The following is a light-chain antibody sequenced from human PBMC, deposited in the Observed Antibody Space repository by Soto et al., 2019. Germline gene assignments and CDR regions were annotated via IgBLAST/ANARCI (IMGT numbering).Light chain of an antibody. V-gene: IGKV1-6*01. CDR2: TAS. CDR3: LHDYSYPRT. J-gene: IGKJ1*01. Sequence: AIQMTQSPSSLSASVGYRVIITCRASQAIRNDLGWYQQKPGKAPKLLIYTASTLQSGVPSRFSGSGSGADFTLPIRSLQPEDSATYYCLHDYSYPRTFGQGTKVEIK. CDR1: QAIRND.